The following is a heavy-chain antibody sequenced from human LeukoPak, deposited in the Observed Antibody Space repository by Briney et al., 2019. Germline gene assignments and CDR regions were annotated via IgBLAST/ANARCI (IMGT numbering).Heavy chain of an antibody. J-gene: IGHJ4*02. CDR1: GGTFSSYA. Sequence: ASVKVSCKASGGTFSSYAISWVRQAPGQGLEWMGGIIPIFGTANYAQKFQGRVTITADESTSTAYMELSRLRSDDTAVYYCAREREWEVELRRVFDYWGQGTLVTVSS. CDR3: AREREWEVELRRVFDY. V-gene: IGHV1-69*13. D-gene: IGHD1-7*01. CDR2: IIPIFGTA.